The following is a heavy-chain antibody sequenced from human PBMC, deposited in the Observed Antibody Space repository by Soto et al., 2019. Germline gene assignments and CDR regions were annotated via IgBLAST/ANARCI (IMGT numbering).Heavy chain of an antibody. CDR3: VRDLDGSGSYYTDY. J-gene: IGHJ4*02. Sequence: ASVKVSCKASGYNFINYGISWVRQAPGQGLEWMGWIRVYNGNTNYAQNLQGRVTMTTDTSTNTAYMELRSLRSDDTAVYYCVRDLDGSGSYYTDYWGLGTLVT. CDR1: GYNFINYG. D-gene: IGHD3-10*01. V-gene: IGHV1-18*01. CDR2: IRVYNGNT.